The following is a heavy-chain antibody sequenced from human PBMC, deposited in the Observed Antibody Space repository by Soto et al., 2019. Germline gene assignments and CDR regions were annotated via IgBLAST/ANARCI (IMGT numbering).Heavy chain of an antibody. D-gene: IGHD2-8*01. V-gene: IGHV4-59*01. CDR2: IHYSGTT. Sequence: VQLQESGPRLVKPSETQSLTCTVSGTSISSYYWSWIRQPPGKGLEWIANIHYSGTTNYNPSLASRVTLSVDTSKNQFSLKMTSVTAADRAMYFCARYNSYAIDYWGRGTLVTVSS. CDR3: ARYNSYAIDY. J-gene: IGHJ4*02. CDR1: GTSISSYY.